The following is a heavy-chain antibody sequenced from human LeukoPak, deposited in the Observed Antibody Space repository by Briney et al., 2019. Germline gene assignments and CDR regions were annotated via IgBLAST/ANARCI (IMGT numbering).Heavy chain of an antibody. D-gene: IGHD1-14*01. Sequence: GGSLRLSCAASGFTFSSYWIHWVRQAPGKGLVWVSRISTDGSTTVYADSVRGRFTISRDNAKNTLYLQMISLRPEDTAVYYCAGVYNTNRRAFDMWGQGTMVTVSS. J-gene: IGHJ3*02. V-gene: IGHV3-74*01. CDR1: GFTFSSYW. CDR2: ISTDGSTT. CDR3: AGVYNTNRRAFDM.